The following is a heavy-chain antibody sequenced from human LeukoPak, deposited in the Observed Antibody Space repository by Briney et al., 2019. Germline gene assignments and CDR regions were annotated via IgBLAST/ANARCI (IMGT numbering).Heavy chain of an antibody. J-gene: IGHJ4*02. CDR2: IWYDGSYQ. Sequence: TGGSLTLFCAASGYTFSSLDLHWARQAPGKGLEWVAVIWYDGSYQYYADSVKGRYTISRDSSKNTLYLQMNSLRVEDTAVYYCARDLRRFADYYFDYWGQGTLVTVSS. D-gene: IGHD5/OR15-5a*01. CDR3: ARDLRRFADYYFDY. V-gene: IGHV3-33*01. CDR1: GYTFSSLD.